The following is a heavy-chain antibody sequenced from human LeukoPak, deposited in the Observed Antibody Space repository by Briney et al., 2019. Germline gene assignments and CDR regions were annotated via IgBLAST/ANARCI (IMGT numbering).Heavy chain of an antibody. J-gene: IGHJ4*02. V-gene: IGHV3-7*01. CDR1: GFSFSSHW. Sequence: GGSLRLSCATSGFSFSSHWMSWVRQAQGKGLEWVANIKQDASEKYYVDSVKGRFTISRDNAKNSLYLQMNSLRVEDTAVYYCARDYRYLFDYWGQGNLVTVSS. D-gene: IGHD3-16*02. CDR2: IKQDASEK. CDR3: ARDYRYLFDY.